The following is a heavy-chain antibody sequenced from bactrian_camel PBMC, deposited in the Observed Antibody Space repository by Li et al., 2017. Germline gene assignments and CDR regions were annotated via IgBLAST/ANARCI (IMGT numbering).Heavy chain of an antibody. V-gene: IGHV3-2*01. Sequence: HVQLVESGGGLVKPGGSLTLSCAASGFTFSTYYMSWVRQAPRKGLEWVSSIYSDGSNKYYADSVKGRFTISRDNAKNTVYLQMNSLKSEDTALYYCATDLLTGAQLTYSYWGQGTQVTVS. CDR1: GFTFSTYY. D-gene: IGHD8*01. J-gene: IGHJ4*01. CDR3: ATDLLTGAQLTYSY. CDR2: IYSDGSNK.